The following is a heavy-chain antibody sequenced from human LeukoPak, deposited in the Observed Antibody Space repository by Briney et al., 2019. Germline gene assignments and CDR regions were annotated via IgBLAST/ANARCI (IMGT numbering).Heavy chain of an antibody. CDR3: ARDRKWGSSGQKYWYFDL. D-gene: IGHD6-13*01. CDR1: GGTFSSYA. CDR2: VIPIFGTA. J-gene: IGHJ2*01. V-gene: IGHV1-69*05. Sequence: ASVKVSCKGSGGTFSSYAISWVRQAPRQGLEWVGGVIPIFGTANNAQKFHGRGTITTDESTSTAYMELSSLRSEDTAVYYCARDRKWGSSGQKYWYFDLWGRGTLVTVSS.